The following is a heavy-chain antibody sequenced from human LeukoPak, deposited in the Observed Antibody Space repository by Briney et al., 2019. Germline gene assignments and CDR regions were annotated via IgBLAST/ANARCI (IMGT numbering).Heavy chain of an antibody. Sequence: GGSLRLSCAASGFTVSSNYMSWVRQAPGKGLEWVSVIYSGGSTYYADSVKGRFTISRDNSKNTLYLQMNSLRAEDTAVYYCAKFPGVSPYSSGWYSINWGQGTLVTVSS. J-gene: IGHJ4*02. V-gene: IGHV3-53*05. CDR3: AKFPGVSPYSSGWYSIN. CDR1: GFTVSSNY. D-gene: IGHD6-19*01. CDR2: IYSGGST.